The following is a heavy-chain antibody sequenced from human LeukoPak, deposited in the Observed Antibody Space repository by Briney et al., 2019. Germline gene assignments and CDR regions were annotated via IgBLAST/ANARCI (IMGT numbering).Heavy chain of an antibody. Sequence: GRSLRLSCAASGFTFSSYAMPWVRQAPGKGLEWVAVISYDGSNKYYADSVKGRFTISRDNSKNTLYLQMNSLRAEDTAVYYCARFYYQQNWFDPWGQGTLVTVSS. CDR2: ISYDGSNK. CDR1: GFTFSSYA. CDR3: ARFYYQQNWFDP. J-gene: IGHJ5*02. D-gene: IGHD2-2*01. V-gene: IGHV3-30-3*01.